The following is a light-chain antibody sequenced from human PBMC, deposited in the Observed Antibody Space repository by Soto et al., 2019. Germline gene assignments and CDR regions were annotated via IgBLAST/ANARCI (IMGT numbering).Light chain of an antibody. V-gene: IGKV2-24*01. CDR1: QSLADTDGEVY. CDR3: MQVTHVPHT. Sequence: DVVLTQTSLSSPVALGQSASISCRSSQSLADTDGEVYLSWLHQRPGQPPRLLIYKVSNRFSGVPDRCSGSGAGTDFTLKISRVEAEDVGVYYCMQVTHVPHTFGQGTKLEIK. CDR2: KVS. J-gene: IGKJ2*01.